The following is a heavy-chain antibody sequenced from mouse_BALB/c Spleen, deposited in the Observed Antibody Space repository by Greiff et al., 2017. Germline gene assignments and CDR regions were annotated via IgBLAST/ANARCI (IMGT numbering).Heavy chain of an antibody. V-gene: IGHV5-6*01. Sequence: EVKLQESGGDLVKPGGSLKLSCAASGFTFSSYGMSWVRQTPDKRLEWVATISSGGSYTYYPDSVKGRFTISRDNAKNTLYLQMSSLKSEDTAMYYCARQATTPLFITTGAMDYWGQGTSVTVSS. CDR1: GFTFSSYG. CDR2: ISSGGSYT. J-gene: IGHJ4*01. D-gene: IGHD1-2*01. CDR3: ARQATTPLFITTGAMDY.